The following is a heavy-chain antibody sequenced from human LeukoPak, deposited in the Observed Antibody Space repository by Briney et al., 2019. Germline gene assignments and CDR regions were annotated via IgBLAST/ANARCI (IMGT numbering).Heavy chain of an antibody. CDR2: IYTSGST. Sequence: PSETLSLTCTVSGGSISSYYWSWIRQPAGKGLEWVGRIYTSGSTNYNPSLKSRVTMSVDTSKNQFSLKLSSVTAADTAVYYCARLSDYDVNNWFDPRGQGTLVTVSS. D-gene: IGHD4-17*01. J-gene: IGHJ5*02. V-gene: IGHV4-4*07. CDR1: GGSISSYY. CDR3: ARLSDYDVNNWFDP.